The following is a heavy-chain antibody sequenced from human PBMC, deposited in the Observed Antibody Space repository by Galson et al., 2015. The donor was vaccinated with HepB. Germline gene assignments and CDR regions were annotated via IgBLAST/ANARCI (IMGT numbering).Heavy chain of an antibody. CDR2: ISGSGTST. D-gene: IGHD6-19*01. CDR3: ARDVYSSGWAKNWYFDL. J-gene: IGHJ2*01. CDR1: GFTFSSYA. Sequence: SLRLSCAASGFTFSSYALNWVRQAPGKGLEWVSGISGSGTSTYYADSVTGRFTISRDNSKNTLYLQMNSLRAEDTAVYYCARDVYSSGWAKNWYFDLWGRGTLVTVSS. V-gene: IGHV3-23*01.